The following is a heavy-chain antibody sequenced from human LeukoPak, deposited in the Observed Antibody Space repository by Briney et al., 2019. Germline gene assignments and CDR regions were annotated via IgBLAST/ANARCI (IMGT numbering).Heavy chain of an antibody. CDR3: AREALNPSCYDFWSGYPFDY. CDR2: IIPIFGTA. CDR1: GGTFSSYA. J-gene: IGHJ4*02. D-gene: IGHD3-3*01. Sequence: SVKVSCKASGGTFSSYAISWVRQAPGQGLEWMGRIIPIFGTANYAQKFQGRVTITTDESTSTAYMELSSLRSEDTAVYYCAREALNPSCYDFWSGYPFDYWGQGTLVTVSS. V-gene: IGHV1-69*05.